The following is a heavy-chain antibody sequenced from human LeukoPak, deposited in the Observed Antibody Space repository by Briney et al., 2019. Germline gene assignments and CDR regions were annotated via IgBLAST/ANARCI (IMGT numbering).Heavy chain of an antibody. D-gene: IGHD3-10*01. CDR3: ASETYYHGSGSYYKGQL. CDR1: GFTFSRYW. Sequence: PGGSLRLSCAASGFTFSRYWMRWARQPPGEGLVWVSHINSVGSSTSYADSVKGRITISRDNAKNTLYLQMNSLRAEDTAVYYCASETYYHGSGSYYKGQLWGQGTLVTVSS. V-gene: IGHV3-74*01. CDR2: INSVGSST. J-gene: IGHJ4*02.